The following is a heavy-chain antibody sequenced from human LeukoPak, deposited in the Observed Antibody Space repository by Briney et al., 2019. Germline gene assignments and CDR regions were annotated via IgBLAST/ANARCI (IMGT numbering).Heavy chain of an antibody. CDR2: IYYSGST. J-gene: IGHJ4*02. CDR3: ARVYYDSSGYYYRREYYFDY. D-gene: IGHD3-22*01. V-gene: IGHV4-59*01. CDR1: GGSISSYY. Sequence: SETLSLTCTVSGGSISSYYWSWIRQPPGKGLEWIGYIYYSGSTNYNPSLKSRVTISVDASKNQFSLKLSSVTAADTAVYYCARVYYDSSGYYYRREYYFDYWGQGTLVTVSS.